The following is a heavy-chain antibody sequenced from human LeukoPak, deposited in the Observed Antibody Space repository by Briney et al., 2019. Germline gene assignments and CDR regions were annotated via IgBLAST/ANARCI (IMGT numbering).Heavy chain of an antibody. J-gene: IGHJ6*03. V-gene: IGHV3-74*01. CDR1: GFTFSNYW. D-gene: IGHD3-16*01. CDR2: INTDGRIT. Sequence: GGSLRLSCAASGFTFSNYWMHWVRQAPGTGLVWVSRINTDGRITNYADSVKGRFTVSRDNAKNTGYLQMNSLRAEDTALYYCARDETRPYNYYMDVWGKGTTVTVSS. CDR3: ARDETRPYNYYMDV.